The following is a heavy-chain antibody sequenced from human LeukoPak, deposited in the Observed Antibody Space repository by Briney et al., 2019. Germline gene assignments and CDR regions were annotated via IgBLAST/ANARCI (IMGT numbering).Heavy chain of an antibody. CDR2: IDPNGGGT. CDR1: GYTFTYYY. J-gene: IGHJ3*02. V-gene: IGHV1-2*02. CDR3: AADSSGWSDDSLDI. D-gene: IGHD6-19*01. Sequence: ASVTVSCTASGYTFTYYYIHWVRQAPGQGLQWMGWIDPNGGGTNYEEEFRGRVTMTRDTSLSTAYMDLSSLTSDDTAVYYCAADSSGWSDDSLDIWGQGTMVTVSS.